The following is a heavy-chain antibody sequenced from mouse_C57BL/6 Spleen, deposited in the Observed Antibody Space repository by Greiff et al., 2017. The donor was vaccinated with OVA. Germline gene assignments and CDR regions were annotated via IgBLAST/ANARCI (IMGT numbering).Heavy chain of an antibody. CDR1: GFNIKDYY. V-gene: IGHV14-2*01. J-gene: IGHJ2*01. Sequence: EVQLQQSGAELVKPGASVKLSCTASGFNIKDYYMNWVKQSTEQGLEWIGRIDPEDGETKYAPKFQGKATIPADTSTNTAYLQLSSLRSEDTAVYYCARGDYDDYWGQGTTLTVSS. CDR3: ARGDYDDY. D-gene: IGHD2-4*01. CDR2: IDPEDGET.